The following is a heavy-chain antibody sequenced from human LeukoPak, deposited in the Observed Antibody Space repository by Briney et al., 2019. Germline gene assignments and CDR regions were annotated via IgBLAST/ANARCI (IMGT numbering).Heavy chain of an antibody. V-gene: IGHV1-2*02. D-gene: IGHD5-18*01. CDR2: INPNSGGT. CDR3: ASADTAMVVIDY. CDR1: GYTFTGYY. Sequence: ASVKVSCKASGYTFTGYYMHWARQAPGQGLEWMGWINPNSGGTNYAQKFQGRVTMTRDTSISTAYMELSRLRSDDTAVYYCASADTAMVVIDYWGQGTLVTVSS. J-gene: IGHJ4*02.